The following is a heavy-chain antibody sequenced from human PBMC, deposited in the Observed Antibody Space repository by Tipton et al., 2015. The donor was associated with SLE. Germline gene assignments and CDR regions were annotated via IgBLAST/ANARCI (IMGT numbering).Heavy chain of an antibody. V-gene: IGHV4-59*01. J-gene: IGHJ4*02. CDR2: IHHSGST. D-gene: IGHD1-26*01. CDR3: ARDQGGVGDLDF. Sequence: TLSLTCTVSGGSISSYYWNWIRQPPGKGLEWIGHIHHSGSTTYNPSLQSRVTISRDPSKNQFSLKLTSVTAADTAVYYCARDQGGVGDLDFWGQGSLVTVSS. CDR1: GGSISSYY.